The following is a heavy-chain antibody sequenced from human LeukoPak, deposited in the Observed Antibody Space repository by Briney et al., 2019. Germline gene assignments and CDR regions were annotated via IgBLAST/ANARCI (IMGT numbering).Heavy chain of an antibody. CDR1: GFTSSSYW. V-gene: IGHV3-74*01. J-gene: IGHJ4*02. Sequence: PGGSLRLSCAASGFTSSSYWMHWVRQVPGKGLVWVSRISGDGTARNYADSVKGRFTISRDDAKNSLYLQMNSLGAEDTAVYYCARGDYDSNGYYLDWGQGTLVTVSS. D-gene: IGHD3-22*01. CDR2: ISGDGTAR. CDR3: ARGDYDSNGYYLD.